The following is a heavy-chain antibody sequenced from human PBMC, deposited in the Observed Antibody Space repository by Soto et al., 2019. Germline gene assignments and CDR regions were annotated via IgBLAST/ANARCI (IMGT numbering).Heavy chain of an antibody. CDR2: IYHSGRT. J-gene: IGHJ4*02. D-gene: IGHD2-21*02. CDR3: ASVVGCDSEYYFDY. CDR1: GVSISSGGYY. V-gene: IGHV4-31*03. Sequence: QVQLQESGPGLVKPSQTLSLTCTVSGVSISSGGYYWGWIRQHPGKGLEWIGNIYHSGRTYYNPSLKSRVIISVDTSTNHFSLNLNSVTAADTAMYYCASVVGCDSEYYFDYWGQGTLVTVSS.